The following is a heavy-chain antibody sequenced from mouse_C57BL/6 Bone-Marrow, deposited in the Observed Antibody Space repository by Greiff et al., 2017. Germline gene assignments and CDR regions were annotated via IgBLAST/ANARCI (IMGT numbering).Heavy chain of an antibody. D-gene: IGHD1-1*01. CDR2: INPSSGYT. V-gene: IGHV1-4*01. CDR3: ARWDYYGSSYFDY. Sequence: VQLKESGAELARPGASVKMSCKASGYTFTSYTMHWVKQRPGQGLEWIGYINPSSGYTTYNQKFKDKATLTADKSSSTAYMQLSSLTSEDSAVYYGARWDYYGSSYFDYWGQGTTRTVSS. CDR1: GYTFTSYT. J-gene: IGHJ2*01.